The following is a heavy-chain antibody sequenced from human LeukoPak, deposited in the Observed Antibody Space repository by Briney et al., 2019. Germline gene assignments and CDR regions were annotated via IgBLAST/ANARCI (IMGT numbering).Heavy chain of an antibody. CDR2: IYSGGST. CDR3: ARKDSSSWYPYYYYGMDV. V-gene: IGHV3-66*01. Sequence: GGSLRLSCAASGFTVSSNYMSWVRQAPGKGLEWVSVIYSGGSTYYADSVKGRFTISRVNSKNTLYLQMNSLRAEDTAVYYCARKDSSSWYPYYYYGMDVWGQGTTVTVSS. CDR1: GFTVSSNY. D-gene: IGHD6-13*01. J-gene: IGHJ6*02.